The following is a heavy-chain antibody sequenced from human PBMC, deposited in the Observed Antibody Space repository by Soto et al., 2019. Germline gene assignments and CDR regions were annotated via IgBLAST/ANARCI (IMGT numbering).Heavy chain of an antibody. J-gene: IGHJ4*02. CDR2: IWYDGSNK. CDR3: ARSSGWNNLDY. Sequence: GGSLRLSCAASGFTFSSYGMHWVRQAPGKGLEWVAVIWYDGSNKYYADSVKGRFTISRDNSKNTLYLQMNSLRAEDTAVYYCARSSGWNNLDYWGQGTLVTVSS. CDR1: GFTFSSYG. D-gene: IGHD6-19*01. V-gene: IGHV3-33*01.